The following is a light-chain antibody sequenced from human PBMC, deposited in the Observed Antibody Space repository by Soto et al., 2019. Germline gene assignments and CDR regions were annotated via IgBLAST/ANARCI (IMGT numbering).Light chain of an antibody. CDR1: QSVSSY. CDR3: QQRSNWPLLT. Sequence: EIVLTQSPATLSLSPGERATLSCRASQSVSSYLAWNQQKPGRAPRLLIYDAANRATGIPARFSGSGSGTDFTLTIINLEPEDFAVYYCQQRSNWPLLTFGGGTKVEIK. V-gene: IGKV3-11*01. J-gene: IGKJ4*01. CDR2: DAA.